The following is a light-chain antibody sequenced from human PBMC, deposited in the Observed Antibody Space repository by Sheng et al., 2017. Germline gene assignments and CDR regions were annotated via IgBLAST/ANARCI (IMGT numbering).Light chain of an antibody. CDR1: QGISDS. Sequence: AIQLTQSPTSLPASVGDTVTITCRASQGISDSLAWYQQRPGKAPKLLIYDASRLESGVPSRFSGSGSGTNFTLTIRSLQPEDFATYYCQDFKSFPYTFGRGYQAGDQT. J-gene: IGKJ2*01. CDR3: QDFKSFPYT. V-gene: IGKV1-13*02. CDR2: DAS.